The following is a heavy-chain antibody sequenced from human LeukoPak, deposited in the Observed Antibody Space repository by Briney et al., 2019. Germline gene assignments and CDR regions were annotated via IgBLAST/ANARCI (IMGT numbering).Heavy chain of an antibody. CDR1: GITFSSYG. Sequence: GGSLRLSCAASGITFSSYGMSWVRQAPGKGLEWVAFIRYDGSNKYYADSVKGRFTISRDNSKNTLYLQMNSLRTEDTAVYYCTLSWGIAVAGTGGDYWGQGTLVTVSS. D-gene: IGHD6-19*01. J-gene: IGHJ4*02. V-gene: IGHV3-30*02. CDR3: TLSWGIAVAGTGGDY. CDR2: IRYDGSNK.